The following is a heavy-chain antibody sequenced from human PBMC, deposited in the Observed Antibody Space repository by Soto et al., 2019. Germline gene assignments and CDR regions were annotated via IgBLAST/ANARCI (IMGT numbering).Heavy chain of an antibody. CDR2: IYPGDSDT. D-gene: IGHD2-21*01. J-gene: IGHJ4*02. V-gene: IGHV5-51*01. CDR1: GYSFVSYW. CDR3: ARTDGYEIEY. Sequence: GESLKISCQGSGYSFVSYWIAWVRQMPGKGLEWMGSIYPGDSDTPNSPSFQGQVTMSVEKSITTVYLQWSSLKASDTAMYYCARTDGYEIEYWGQGTLVTVSS.